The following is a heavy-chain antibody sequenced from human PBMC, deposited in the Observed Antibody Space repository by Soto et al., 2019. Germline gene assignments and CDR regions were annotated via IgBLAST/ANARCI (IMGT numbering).Heavy chain of an antibody. CDR2: IYYSGST. CDR1: AGSIKNYY. CDR3: ARDRGVSSGPTSEYAFDI. Sequence: QVQLQESGPGLVKPSETLSLTCTVSAGSIKNYYWSWIRQSPGKGLEWIGYIYYSGSTDYNPSLKSRVTISVDTSKNQFSLKLTSVTAADTAMYYCARDRGVSSGPTSEYAFDIWGQGTMVTVSS. V-gene: IGHV4-59*01. J-gene: IGHJ3*02. D-gene: IGHD3-22*01.